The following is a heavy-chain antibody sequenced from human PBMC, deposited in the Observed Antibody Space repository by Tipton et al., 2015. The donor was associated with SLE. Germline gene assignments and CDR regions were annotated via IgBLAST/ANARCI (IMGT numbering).Heavy chain of an antibody. CDR3: GSGSQYYYYCMDV. V-gene: IGHV3-23*03. CDR2: LYSGGSST. Sequence: SLRLSCVASGFTFDSFAMSWVRQAPGKGLEWVSVLYSGGSSTYYADSVKGRFTISRDNSKNTLYLELNSLRAEDAAVYFCGSGSQYYYYCMDVGGKGTTVTVSS. CDR1: GFTFDSFA. D-gene: IGHD3-10*01. J-gene: IGHJ6*03.